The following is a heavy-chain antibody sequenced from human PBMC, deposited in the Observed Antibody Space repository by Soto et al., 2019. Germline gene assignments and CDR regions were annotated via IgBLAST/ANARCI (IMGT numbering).Heavy chain of an antibody. CDR1: GGSISSYY. Sequence: SETLSLTCTVSGGSISSYYWSWIRQPPGKGLEWIGYIYYSGSTNYNPSLKSRVTISVDTSKNQFSLKLSSVTAADTAVYYCARDGCSGGSCYGWFDPWGQGTLVTVSS. CDR2: IYYSGST. CDR3: ARDGCSGGSCYGWFDP. D-gene: IGHD2-15*01. J-gene: IGHJ5*02. V-gene: IGHV4-59*01.